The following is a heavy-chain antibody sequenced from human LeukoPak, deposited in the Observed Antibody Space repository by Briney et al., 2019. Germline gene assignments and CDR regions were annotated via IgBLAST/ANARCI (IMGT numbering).Heavy chain of an antibody. D-gene: IGHD3-22*01. CDR1: GGSISSSSSY. CDR2: IYYSGST. CDR3: ARHLGVVLIPAYFDH. V-gene: IGHV4-39*01. J-gene: IGHJ4*02. Sequence: SETLSLTCTVSGGSISSSSSYWGWIRQPPGKGLEWIGTIYYSGSTYYNPSLKSRVTISVDTSKNQFSLRLSSVTAADTAVYYCARHLGVVLIPAYFDHWGQGILVTVSS.